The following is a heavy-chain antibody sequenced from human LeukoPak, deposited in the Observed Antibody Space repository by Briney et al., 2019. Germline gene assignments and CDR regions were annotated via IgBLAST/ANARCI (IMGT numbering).Heavy chain of an antibody. V-gene: IGHV1-2*02. CDR2: INPSSGGT. CDR3: ARDQDLGNWFDP. Sequence: ASVKVSCKAPGYTFTGYYMHWVRQAPGQGLEWMGWINPSSGGTSYAQKFQGRVTMTRDTSISTAYMELSRLRSDDTAVYYCARDQDLGNWFDPWGQGTLVTVSS. CDR1: GYTFTGYY. J-gene: IGHJ5*02.